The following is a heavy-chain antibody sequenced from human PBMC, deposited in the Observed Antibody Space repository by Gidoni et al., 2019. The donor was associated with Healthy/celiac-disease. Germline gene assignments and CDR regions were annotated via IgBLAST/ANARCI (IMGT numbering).Heavy chain of an antibody. J-gene: IGHJ4*02. V-gene: IGHV3-30*18. CDR2: ISYDGSNK. D-gene: IGHD3-22*01. Sequence: QVQLVESGGGVVQPGRSLRLSCAASGVTFSRYGMHWVRQAPGKGLEWVAVISYDGSNKYYADSVKGRFTISRDNSKNTLYLQMNSLRAEDTAVYYCAKDSSGYYDSSGLDYWGQGTLVTVSS. CDR3: AKDSSGYYDSSGLDY. CDR1: GVTFSRYG.